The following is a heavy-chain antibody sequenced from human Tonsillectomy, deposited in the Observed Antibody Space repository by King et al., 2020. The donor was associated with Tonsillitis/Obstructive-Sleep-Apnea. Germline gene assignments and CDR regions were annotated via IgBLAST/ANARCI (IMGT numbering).Heavy chain of an antibody. CDR2: IDPSDSYT. Sequence: VQLVESGAEVKKPGESLRISCKGSGYSFTSYWINWVRQMPGKGLEWMGTIDPSDSYTNYSPSFQGHVTISADKSISTAHLQWSSQKASHTAMYYCARHLTYDSSGYYSDSYYGMDDWGQGTTVTVSS. V-gene: IGHV5-10-1*03. CDR3: ARHLTYDSSGYYSDSYYGMDD. J-gene: IGHJ6*02. CDR1: GYSFTSYW. D-gene: IGHD3-22*01.